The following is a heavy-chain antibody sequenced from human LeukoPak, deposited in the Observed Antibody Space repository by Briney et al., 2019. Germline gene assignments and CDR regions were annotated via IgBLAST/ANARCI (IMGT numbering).Heavy chain of an antibody. CDR2: IDTNTGNP. CDR1: GCTFTSYA. D-gene: IGHD6-13*01. J-gene: IGHJ6*03. Sequence: VSVKVSCKACGCTFTSYAMKWVRQAPGQGLAWMGWIDTNTGNPTFAQGFTGRFVFSLDTFVSTAYLQTSSLKAEAPAVYHCASGEGSSRAFYYYMDVWGKGTTVTVSS. V-gene: IGHV7-4-1*02. CDR3: ASGEGSSRAFYYYMDV.